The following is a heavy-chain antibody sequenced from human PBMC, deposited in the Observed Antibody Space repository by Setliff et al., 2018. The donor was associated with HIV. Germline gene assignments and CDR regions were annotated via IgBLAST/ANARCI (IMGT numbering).Heavy chain of an antibody. CDR1: GYRFNTYG. V-gene: IGHV1-2*02. Sequence: ASVKVSCKASGYRFNTYGISWVRQAPGQGLEWMGWMNPNTGGTNYAQKFKGRVTMTRDSSISTVYMDLQRLTSDDTAVYYCALANIVSTARWNHWGRGTLVTVSS. CDR2: MNPNTGGT. J-gene: IGHJ1*01. CDR3: ALANIVSTARWNH. D-gene: IGHD1-1*01.